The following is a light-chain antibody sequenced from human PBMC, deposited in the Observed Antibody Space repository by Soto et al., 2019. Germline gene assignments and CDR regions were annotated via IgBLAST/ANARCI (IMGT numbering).Light chain of an antibody. CDR3: LQYNTYPWT. J-gene: IGKJ1*01. Sequence: DIQMTQSPSSLSASVGDRVTITCRASQGIRNDLDSYQQKPAKAPERLIYAASSLQSGVPSRFSGSGSGTEFALTSSSLQAEDCATYSCLQYNTYPWTFGQGTKVVIK. CDR2: AAS. CDR1: QGIRND. V-gene: IGKV1-17*01.